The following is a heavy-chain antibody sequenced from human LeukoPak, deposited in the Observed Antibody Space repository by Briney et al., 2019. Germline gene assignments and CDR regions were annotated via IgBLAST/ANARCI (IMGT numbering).Heavy chain of an antibody. J-gene: IGHJ6*02. D-gene: IGHD2-2*01. Sequence: SVKVSCKASGGTFSSYAISWVRQAPGQGLEWMGRIIPILGIANYAQKFQGRVTITADKSTSTAYMELSSLRSEDTAVYYCAGCSSTSCYSEGMDVWGQGTTVTVSS. V-gene: IGHV1-69*04. CDR3: AGCSSTSCYSEGMDV. CDR1: GGTFSSYA. CDR2: IIPILGIA.